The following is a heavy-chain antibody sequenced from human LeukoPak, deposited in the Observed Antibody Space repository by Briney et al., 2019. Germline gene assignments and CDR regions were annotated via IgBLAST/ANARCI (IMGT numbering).Heavy chain of an antibody. Sequence: PGGSLRLSCAVSGFTITDHRMDWVRQAPGRGLEWVGRTRNKANSHTTEYAASVKGRFTISRDDSKNSVYLQMNSLKTEDTAVYYCARANLMWGATNFDSWGQGTPVTVSS. V-gene: IGHV3-72*01. D-gene: IGHD1-26*01. CDR2: TRNKANSHTT. CDR3: ARANLMWGATNFDS. CDR1: GFTITDHR. J-gene: IGHJ4*02.